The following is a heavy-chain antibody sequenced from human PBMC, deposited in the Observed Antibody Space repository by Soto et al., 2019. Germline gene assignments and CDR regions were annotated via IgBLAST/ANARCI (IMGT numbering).Heavy chain of an antibody. Sequence: QVQLVQSGAEVKKPGSSVKVSCKASGGTFSSYAISWVRQAPGQGLEWMGGIIPIFGTANYEQKFQGRVTITADDSTSTAYMELSSLRSEDTAVYYFASEGDTGIDAFDIWGQGTMVTFSS. CDR2: IIPIFGTA. D-gene: IGHD3-10*01. CDR3: ASEGDTGIDAFDI. CDR1: GGTFSSYA. V-gene: IGHV1-69*01. J-gene: IGHJ3*02.